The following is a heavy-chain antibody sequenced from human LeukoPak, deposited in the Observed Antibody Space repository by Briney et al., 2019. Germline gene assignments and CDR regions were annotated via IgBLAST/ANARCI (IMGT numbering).Heavy chain of an antibody. V-gene: IGHV4-59*08. CDR3: ARHLGIAARPPYYYYYMDV. CDR2: ISYTGSA. Sequence: SETLSLTCSISGGPISNYYWSWIRQPPMKGLEWIGYISYTGSADYNPSLRSRVTISVDTSKNQFSLRVTSVTAADTAVCYCARHLGIAARPPYYYYYMDVWGKGTTVTVSS. J-gene: IGHJ6*03. CDR1: GGPISNYY. D-gene: IGHD6-6*01.